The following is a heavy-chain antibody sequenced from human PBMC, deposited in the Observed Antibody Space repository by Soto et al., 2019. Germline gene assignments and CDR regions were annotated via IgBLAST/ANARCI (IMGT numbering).Heavy chain of an antibody. D-gene: IGHD6-19*01. CDR1: GFTFSNYW. V-gene: IGHV3-74*01. CDR2: ISGDGSSS. J-gene: IGHJ4*02. CDR3: VRGSNGWSGIDY. Sequence: EVQLMESGGGLVQPGGSLGLSCTASGFTFSNYWMYWVRQAPGKGLVWVSRISGDGSSSNYEDSVKGRFPISRDNAKNTQYLEMTRLRAEDTAVYYCVRGSNGWSGIDYWGQGILVTVS.